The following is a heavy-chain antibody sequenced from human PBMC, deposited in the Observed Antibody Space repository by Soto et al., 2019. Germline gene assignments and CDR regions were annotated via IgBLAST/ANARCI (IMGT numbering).Heavy chain of an antibody. CDR2: IYYSGST. Sequence: SETLSLTCTVSGGSISSSSYYWGWIRQPPGKGLEWIGSIYYSGSTYYNPSLKSRVTISVDTSKNQFSLKLSSVTAADTAVYYCARRGAEEYSSSSGAFDIWGQGTMVTVSS. J-gene: IGHJ3*02. V-gene: IGHV4-39*07. D-gene: IGHD6-6*01. CDR3: ARRGAEEYSSSSGAFDI. CDR1: GGSISSSSYY.